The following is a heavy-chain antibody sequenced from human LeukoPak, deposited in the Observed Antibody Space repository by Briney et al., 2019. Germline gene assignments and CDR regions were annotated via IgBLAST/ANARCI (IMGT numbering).Heavy chain of an antibody. CDR3: ARGQGRYFDWSFDY. CDR1: GYTFTSYA. V-gene: IGHV7-4-1*02. J-gene: IGHJ4*02. CDR2: INTNTGNP. D-gene: IGHD3-9*01. Sequence: GASVKVSCKASGYTFTSYAMNWVRQAPGQGLGWMGWINTNTGNPTYAQGFTGRFVFSLDTSVSTAYLQISSLKAEDTAVYYCARGQGRYFDWSFDYWGQGTLVTVSS.